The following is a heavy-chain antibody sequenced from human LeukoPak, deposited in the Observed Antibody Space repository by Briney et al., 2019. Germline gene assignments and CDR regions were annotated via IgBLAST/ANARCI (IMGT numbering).Heavy chain of an antibody. J-gene: IGHJ4*02. Sequence: PSETLSLTCTVSGGSISSSSYYWGWIRQPPGKGLEWIGSIYYSGSTCYNPSLKSRVTISVDTSKNQFSLKLSSVTAADTAVYYCAPYSSSWYHMYDYWGQGTLVTVSS. CDR1: GGSISSSSYY. CDR2: IYYSGST. D-gene: IGHD6-13*01. CDR3: APYSSSWYHMYDY. V-gene: IGHV4-39*07.